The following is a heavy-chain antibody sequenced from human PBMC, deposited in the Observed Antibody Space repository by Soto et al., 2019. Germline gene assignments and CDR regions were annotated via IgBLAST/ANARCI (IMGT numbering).Heavy chain of an antibody. V-gene: IGHV3-11*06. CDR1: GFTFSDYY. Sequence: LRLSCAASGFTFSDYYMTWIRQAPGKGLEWVSYISSSSGYTNYADSVKGRFTISRDNAKNSVFLQMNSLRVEDTAVYYCASNLRYCSGGTRYFDYWGQGTLVTVSS. J-gene: IGHJ4*02. CDR2: ISSSSGYT. D-gene: IGHD2-15*01. CDR3: ASNLRYCSGGTRYFDY.